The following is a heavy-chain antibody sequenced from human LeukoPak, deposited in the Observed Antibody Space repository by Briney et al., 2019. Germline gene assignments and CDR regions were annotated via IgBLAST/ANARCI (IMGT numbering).Heavy chain of an antibody. D-gene: IGHD3-10*01. CDR2: IYYSGST. CDR3: AREARYYGSGSYYPDHYMDV. J-gene: IGHJ6*03. V-gene: IGHV4-59*01. Sequence: SETLSLTCTVSGGSISSYYWSWIRQPPGKGLEWIGYIYYSGSTNYNPSLKSRVTISVDTSKNQFSLKLSSVTAADTAVYYCAREARYYGSGSYYPDHYMDVWGKGTTVTISS. CDR1: GGSISSYY.